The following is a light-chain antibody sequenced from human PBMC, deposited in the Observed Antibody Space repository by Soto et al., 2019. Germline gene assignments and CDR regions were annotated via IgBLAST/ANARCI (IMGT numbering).Light chain of an antibody. CDR2: GNS. V-gene: IGLV1-40*01. J-gene: IGLJ2*01. CDR1: SSNIGAGYD. CDR3: QSYDSSLRVSV. Sequence: QSVLTQPPSVSGAPGQRVTISSTGSSSNIGAGYDVHWYQQLPGTAPKLLIYGNSNRPSGVPVRFSGSKSGTSASLAITGLQAEDEADYYCQSYDSSLRVSVFGGGTKLTVL.